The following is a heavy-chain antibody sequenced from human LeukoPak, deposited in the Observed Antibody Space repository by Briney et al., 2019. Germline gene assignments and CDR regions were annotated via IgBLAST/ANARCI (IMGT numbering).Heavy chain of an antibody. Sequence: SETLSLTCTVSGGSISNYYWTWIRQPAGKGLEWIGRVYTTGTTNYNPSLKSRVTMSVDTSENQFSLKLSSVTAADTAVYYCARVTGYMIEGYFDYWGQGTLVTVSS. J-gene: IGHJ4*02. CDR1: GGSISNYY. V-gene: IGHV4-4*07. D-gene: IGHD3-22*01. CDR3: ARVTGYMIEGYFDY. CDR2: VYTTGTT.